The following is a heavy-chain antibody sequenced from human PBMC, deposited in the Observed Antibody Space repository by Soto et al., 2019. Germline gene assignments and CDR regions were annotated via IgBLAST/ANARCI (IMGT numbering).Heavy chain of an antibody. CDR1: EFMFDSYA. J-gene: IGHJ5*02. Sequence: EVQLLESGGDFVQPGGSLRLSCAASEFMFDSYAMAWVRQAPGKGLEWVSAISDSGHGHSTYYADSVTSRFTIYRDNSKNTLDQKKNSLIVDHTALYYWAKDNSPEGGNQFDFVPWGQGIRVTDSS. CDR2: ISDSGHGHST. V-gene: IGHV3-23*01. CDR3: AKDNSPEGGNQFDFVP. D-gene: IGHD1-20*01.